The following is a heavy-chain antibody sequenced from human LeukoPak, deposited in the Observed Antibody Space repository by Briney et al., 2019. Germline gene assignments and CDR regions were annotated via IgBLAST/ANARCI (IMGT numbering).Heavy chain of an antibody. V-gene: IGHV3-23*01. CDR3: AKGNVWGSYRSFYFDY. D-gene: IGHD3-16*02. CDR2: ISGSGGST. J-gene: IGHJ4*02. CDR1: GFTFSSYA. Sequence: KTGGSLRLSCAASGFTFSSYAMSWVRQAPGKGLEWVSAISGSGGSTYYADSVKGRFTISRDNSKNTLYLQMNSLRAEDTAVYYCAKGNVWGSYRSFYFDYWGQGTLVTVSS.